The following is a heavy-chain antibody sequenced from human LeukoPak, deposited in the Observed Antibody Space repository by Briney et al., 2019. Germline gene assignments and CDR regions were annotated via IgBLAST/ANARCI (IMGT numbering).Heavy chain of an antibody. CDR1: GGSISSYY. CDR2: IYTSGTT. D-gene: IGHD2-2*01. CDR3: ARGRGFCSGTSCAYYFDY. J-gene: IGHJ4*02. V-gene: IGHV4-4*07. Sequence: PSETLSLTCIVSGGSISSYYWSWIRQPAGKGLEWIGRIYTSGTTNYNPSLKSRVTMSIDTSKNQFSLRLTSVTAADTALYYCARGRGFCSGTSCAYYFDYWGQGNLVTVSS.